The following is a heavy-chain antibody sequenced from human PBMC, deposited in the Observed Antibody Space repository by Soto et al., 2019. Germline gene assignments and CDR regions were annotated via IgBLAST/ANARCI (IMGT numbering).Heavy chain of an antibody. J-gene: IGHJ4*02. CDR1: GFTFSTYT. D-gene: IGHD3-10*01. CDR3: ASLSRFYADY. Sequence: EVQLVESGGGLVQPGGSLRLSCAASGFTFSTYTMNWVRQAPGKGLEWVSSISSSSSYIYYADSVKGRFTISRDNAKNSLYLQVNSLRAEDTAVYYCASLSRFYADYWGQGTLVTVSS. V-gene: IGHV3-21*01. CDR2: ISSSSSYI.